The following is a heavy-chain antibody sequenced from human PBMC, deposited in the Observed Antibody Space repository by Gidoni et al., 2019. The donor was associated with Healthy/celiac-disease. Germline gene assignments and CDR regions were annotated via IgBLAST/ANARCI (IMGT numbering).Heavy chain of an antibody. CDR3: AKDLLVPAAAFDY. V-gene: IGHV3-30*18. D-gene: IGHD2-2*01. CDR1: GFTFSSYG. J-gene: IGHJ4*02. CDR2: ISYDGSNK. Sequence: QVQLVESGGGVVQPGRSLRLSCAASGFTFSSYGMHWVRQAPGKGLEWVAVISYDGSNKYYADSVKGRFTISRDNSKNTLYLQMNSLRAEDTAVYYCAKDLLVPAAAFDYWGQGTLVTVSS.